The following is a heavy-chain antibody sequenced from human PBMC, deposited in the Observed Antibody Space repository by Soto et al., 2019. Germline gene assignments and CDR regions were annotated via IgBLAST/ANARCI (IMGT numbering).Heavy chain of an antibody. CDR2: IYATGTT. V-gene: IGHV4-4*07. J-gene: IGHJ5*02. CDR3: VRHGTKTLRDWFDP. Sequence: SETLSLTCTVSGASISGFYWSWIRKSAGKGLEWIGRIYATGTTDYNPSLKRRVMMSVDTSKKQFSLKLRSVTAEDTAVYYCVRHGTKTLRDWFDPWGQGISVTVSS. D-gene: IGHD1-1*01. CDR1: GASISGFY.